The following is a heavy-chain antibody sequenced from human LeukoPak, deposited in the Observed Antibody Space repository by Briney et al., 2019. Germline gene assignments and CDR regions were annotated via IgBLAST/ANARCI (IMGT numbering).Heavy chain of an antibody. CDR2: IIPIADVT. V-gene: IGHV1-69*04. D-gene: IGHD3-10*01. CDR1: GGTFSNFA. CDR3: AREMGDREFYFDY. J-gene: IGHJ4*02. Sequence: ASVKVSCQASGGTFSNFAFSWVRQAPGQGLQWVGRIIPIADVTSYAQNFKGRVTITADESTTTAYMELSSLRSEDTAVYYCAREMGDREFYFDYWGQGTLVTVSS.